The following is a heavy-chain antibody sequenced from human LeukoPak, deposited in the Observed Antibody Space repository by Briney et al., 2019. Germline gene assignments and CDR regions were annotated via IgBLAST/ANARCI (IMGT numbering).Heavy chain of an antibody. V-gene: IGHV4-39*01. CDR1: GGSISSSSYY. CDR2: IYYSGST. J-gene: IGHJ4*02. D-gene: IGHD5-12*01. CDR3: ARGVGYDLRPWTYYFDY. Sequence: PSETLSLTCTVSGGSISSSSYYWGWIRQPPGKGLEWIGSIYYSGSTYYNPSLKSRVTISVDTSKNQFSLKLSSVTAADTAVYYCARGVGYDLRPWTYYFDYWGQGTLVTVSS.